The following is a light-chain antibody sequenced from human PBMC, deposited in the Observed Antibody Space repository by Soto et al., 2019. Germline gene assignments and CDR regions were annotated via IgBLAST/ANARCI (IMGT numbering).Light chain of an antibody. J-gene: IGKJ2*01. CDR2: DAS. CDR1: QSVTDSY. CDR3: QQYGSSPYA. Sequence: EIVLTQSPGTLPLSPGERATLSCRASQSVTDSYLAWYQHKPGQAPRLLIYDASTRATAIPDRFSGGGSGTDFTLTISSLEPEDFAVYYCQQYGSSPYAFGQGTKLEI. V-gene: IGKV3-20*01.